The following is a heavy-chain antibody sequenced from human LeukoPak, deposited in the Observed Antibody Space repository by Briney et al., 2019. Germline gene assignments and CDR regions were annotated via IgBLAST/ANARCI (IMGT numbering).Heavy chain of an antibody. CDR1: GFTFRTYG. V-gene: IGHV3-33*01. CDR2: IWYDGTEK. Sequence: GGSLRLSCAAAGFTFRTYGMHWVRQAPGKGLEWVAVIWYDGTEKYYADSVKGRFTISRDNSKNTLYLQMNSLRAEDTAVYYCARETLSSGWYKDYWGQGSLVTVSS. J-gene: IGHJ4*02. D-gene: IGHD6-19*01. CDR3: ARETLSSGWYKDY.